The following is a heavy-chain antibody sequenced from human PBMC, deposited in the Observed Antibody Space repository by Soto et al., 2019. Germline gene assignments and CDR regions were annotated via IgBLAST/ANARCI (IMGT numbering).Heavy chain of an antibody. Sequence: EVKLVESGGGLVQPGGSLRLSCAASGFTVNSDYMTWVRQAPGKGLEWVSVIHSGGSTYYADSVKGRFTISRDNSKNTVYLQMNSLRAEDTAVYYCARDSGYCTGGTCYRLSDYWGQGALGTVSS. CDR2: IHSGGST. CDR3: ARDSGYCTGGTCYRLSDY. CDR1: GFTVNSDY. J-gene: IGHJ4*02. D-gene: IGHD2-15*01. V-gene: IGHV3-66*01.